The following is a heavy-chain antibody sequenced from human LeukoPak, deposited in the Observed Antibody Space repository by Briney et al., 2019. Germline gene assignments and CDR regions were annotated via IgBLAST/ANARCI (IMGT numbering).Heavy chain of an antibody. V-gene: IGHV3-23*01. CDR2: VSGSGGST. Sequence: GGSLRLSCAASGFTFSSYNMNWVRQAPGKGLEWVSGVSGSGGSTYYADSVKGRFTISRDNSKNTLYLQMNSLRAEDTAVYYCAKVRAPLWGKDYWGQGTLVTVSS. CDR3: AKVRAPLWGKDY. CDR1: GFTFSSYN. J-gene: IGHJ4*02. D-gene: IGHD3-16*01.